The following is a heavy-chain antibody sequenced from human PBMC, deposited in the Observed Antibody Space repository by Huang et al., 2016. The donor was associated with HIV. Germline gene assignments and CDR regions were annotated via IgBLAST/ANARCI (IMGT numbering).Heavy chain of an antibody. Sequence: QVHLQQWGAGLLKSAETLSLTCAVYGGSLSGYYWSWLRQTPGKGLEWIGEINHLGSPNYNPSLKSRESISMDGSKKQFSLKLRSISDADTAVYFCARDATKNPRGWFDPWGQGTLVTGSS. CDR1: GGSLSGYY. CDR2: INHLGSP. V-gene: IGHV4-34*02. D-gene: IGHD3-10*01. CDR3: ARDATKNPRGWFDP. J-gene: IGHJ5*02.